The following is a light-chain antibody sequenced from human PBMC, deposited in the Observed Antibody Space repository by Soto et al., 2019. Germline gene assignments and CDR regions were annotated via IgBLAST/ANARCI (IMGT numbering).Light chain of an antibody. CDR2: GAS. J-gene: IGKJ1*01. Sequence: EIVLTQSPATLSLSPGERATLSCRATESVVSNYLAWYQLKPGQAPRLIIHGASNRATGIPDRFSGSGSGTDCTLTITRLEPEDVAVYYCQQYGGSPRTLGQGTKVDI. V-gene: IGKV3-20*01. CDR3: QQYGGSPRT. CDR1: ESVVSNY.